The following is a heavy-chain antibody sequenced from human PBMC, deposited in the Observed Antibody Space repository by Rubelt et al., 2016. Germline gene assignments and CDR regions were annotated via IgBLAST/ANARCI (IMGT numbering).Heavy chain of an antibody. CDR3: ARTKTVEMATIPLAY. Sequence: QVQLVQSGAEVKKPGSSVKVSCKASGGTFSSYAISWVRQAPGQGLEWMGGIIPIFGTANYAQKFQGRVTITADESTSTVDMELSSLRSEDTAVYSCARTKTVEMATIPLAYWGQGTLVTVSS. CDR1: GGTFSSYA. CDR2: IIPIFGTA. D-gene: IGHD5-24*01. V-gene: IGHV1-69*01. J-gene: IGHJ4*02.